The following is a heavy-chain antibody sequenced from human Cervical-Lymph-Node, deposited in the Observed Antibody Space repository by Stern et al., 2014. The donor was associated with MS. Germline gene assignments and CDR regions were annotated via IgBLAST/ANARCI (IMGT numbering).Heavy chain of an antibody. Sequence: EMQLVESGAELIRPGESLKISCKGSGYKFSIYWIAWVRQMPGKGLEWMGIIYPGDSETRYSPSFQGQVTMSADKSTSTASLQWSSLNASDTAMYFCARQTTAWASDVWGQGTLVTVSS. CDR3: ARQTTAWASDV. CDR2: IYPGDSET. D-gene: IGHD1-14*01. J-gene: IGHJ4*02. V-gene: IGHV5-51*01. CDR1: GYKFSIYW.